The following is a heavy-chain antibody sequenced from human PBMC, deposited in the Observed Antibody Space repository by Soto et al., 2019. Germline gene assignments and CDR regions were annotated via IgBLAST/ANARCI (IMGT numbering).Heavy chain of an antibody. D-gene: IGHD2-15*01. V-gene: IGHV3-53*01. Sequence: ESGGGLIQPGGSLRLSCAASGFTVSSNYMSWVRQAPGKGLEWVSVIYSGGSTYYADSVKGRFTISRDNSKNTLYLQMNSLRAEDTAVYYCARDRGCNGGSCYSENWGQGTLVTVSS. J-gene: IGHJ4*02. CDR2: IYSGGST. CDR1: GFTVSSNY. CDR3: ARDRGCNGGSCYSEN.